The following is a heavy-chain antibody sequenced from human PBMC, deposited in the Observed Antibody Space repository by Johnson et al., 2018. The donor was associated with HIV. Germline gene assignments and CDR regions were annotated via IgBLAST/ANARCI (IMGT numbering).Heavy chain of an antibody. J-gene: IGHJ3*02. CDR2: IYSGGST. Sequence: VQLVESGGGLIQPGGSLRLSCAASGFTVSSNYMSCVRQAPGQGLEWVSVIYSGGSTYYADSVKGRFTLSRDNSKNTLYLQRNSRRAEDTAVYYCAGGGAGGNSEGAFDIWGQGTMVTVSS. CDR3: AGGGAGGNSEGAFDI. V-gene: IGHV3-53*01. D-gene: IGHD4-23*01. CDR1: GFTVSSNY.